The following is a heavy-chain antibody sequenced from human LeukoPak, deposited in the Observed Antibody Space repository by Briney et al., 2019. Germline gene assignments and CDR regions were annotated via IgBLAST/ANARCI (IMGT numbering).Heavy chain of an antibody. CDR3: ARVGPDGSCFDY. CDR2: IYTSGST. J-gene: IGHJ4*02. V-gene: IGHV4-4*07. CDR1: GGSMNNYY. D-gene: IGHD1-26*01. Sequence: PSETLSLTCTVSGGSMNNYYWSWIRQPAGKGLEWIGRIYTSGSTHYNPSLMSRVTMSLDTSKNQFSLNLNSVTAADTAVYYCARVGPDGSCFDYWGQGTLVTVSS.